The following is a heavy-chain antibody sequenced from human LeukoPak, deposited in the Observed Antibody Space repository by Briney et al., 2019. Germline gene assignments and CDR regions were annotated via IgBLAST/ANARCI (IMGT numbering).Heavy chain of an antibody. CDR1: GFRFFNHR. D-gene: IGHD6-19*01. CDR2: IKEDGSQE. Sequence: GGSLRLSCAASGFRFFNHRMSWVRQAPGKGLEWVATIKEDGSQEDYVDSVKGRFTISRDNARSSLYLQMNSQRVEDTAVYYCARGREITVSGTDYFDYWGQGTLVTVSS. J-gene: IGHJ4*02. V-gene: IGHV3-7*01. CDR3: ARGREITVSGTDYFDY.